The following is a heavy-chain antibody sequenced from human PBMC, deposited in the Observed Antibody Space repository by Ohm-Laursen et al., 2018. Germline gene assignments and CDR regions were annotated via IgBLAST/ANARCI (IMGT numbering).Heavy chain of an antibody. V-gene: IGHV1-18*01. Sequence: SVKVSCKASGYSFSTYAINWVRQAPGQGLEWMGWISSYNGNTKYAEKVQGRVTITADKSTSTAYMELSSLRSEDTAVYYCASSAPYCGGDCYSVAFDIWGQGTMVTVSS. CDR1: GYSFSTYA. CDR3: ASSAPYCGGDCYSVAFDI. J-gene: IGHJ3*02. D-gene: IGHD2-21*02. CDR2: ISSYNGNT.